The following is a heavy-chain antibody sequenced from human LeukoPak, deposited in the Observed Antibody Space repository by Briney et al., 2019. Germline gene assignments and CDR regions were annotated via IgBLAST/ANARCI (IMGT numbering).Heavy chain of an antibody. V-gene: IGHV4-59*01. J-gene: IGHJ3*01. Sequence: PSETLSLTCGVSGGSISRYYWSWIRQPPGKGLEWIGFIYYTGRTRYNPPLQSRVSISLGTSVNNFSLKLTSVTAADTAVYYCARLLDNDNSGDPDTFDVWGQGTVVTVSS. D-gene: IGHD3-22*01. CDR3: ARLLDNDNSGDPDTFDV. CDR2: IYYTGRT. CDR1: GGSISRYY.